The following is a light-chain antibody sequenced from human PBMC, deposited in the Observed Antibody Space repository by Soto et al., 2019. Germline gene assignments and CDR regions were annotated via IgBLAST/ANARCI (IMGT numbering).Light chain of an antibody. Sequence: DIQMTQSPSTLSASVGDRVTITCRASQSISNWLAWYQQKPGKAPTLLIYDVSRLESGVPSRFSGSGSGTDFTLTISSLEPEDFAVYYCQQRSNWPPITFGQGTRLE. V-gene: IGKV1-5*01. CDR2: DVS. J-gene: IGKJ5*01. CDR1: QSISNW. CDR3: QQRSNWPPIT.